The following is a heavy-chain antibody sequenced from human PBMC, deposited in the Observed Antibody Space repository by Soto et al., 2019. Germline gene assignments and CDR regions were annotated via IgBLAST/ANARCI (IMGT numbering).Heavy chain of an antibody. V-gene: IGHV3-23*01. D-gene: IGHD5-18*01. CDR1: GFTFSSYA. CDR3: AILGTWIQAFDY. J-gene: IGHJ4*02. Sequence: PGGSLRLSCAASGFTFSSYAMSWVRQAPGKGLEWVSVISGSGGSTYYADSVKGRFTISRDNSKNTLYLQMNSLRAEDTAVYYCAILGTWIQAFDYWGQGTLVTVSS. CDR2: ISGSGGST.